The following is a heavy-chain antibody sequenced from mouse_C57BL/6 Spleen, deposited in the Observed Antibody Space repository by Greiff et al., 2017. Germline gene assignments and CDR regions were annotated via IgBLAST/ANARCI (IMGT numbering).Heavy chain of an antibody. CDR2: IDPSASYT. CDR1: GYTFTSYW. V-gene: IGHV1-69*01. J-gene: IGHJ3*01. Sequence: VQLQQPGAELVMPGASVKLSCKASGYTFTSYWMHWVKQRPGHGLEWIGAIDPSASYTTYNQKFKGKFTLTVDKSSSTAYMQLRSLTSEDSAVYNCASGSTMVKGVAYWSQVSLVTVSA. D-gene: IGHD2-2*01. CDR3: ASGSTMVKGVAY.